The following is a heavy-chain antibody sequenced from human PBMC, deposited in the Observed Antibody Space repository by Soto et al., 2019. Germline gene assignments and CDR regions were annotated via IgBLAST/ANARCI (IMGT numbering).Heavy chain of an antibody. Sequence: ASVKVSCKAAGYTFTTDGITWVRQAPGQGLEWMGWISAYNGNTNYAQKLQGRVTMTTDTSTSTAYMELRSLRSDDTAVYYCARVPGWAYYYMDVWGKGTTVTVSS. CDR1: GYTFTTDG. CDR3: ARVPGWAYYYMDV. V-gene: IGHV1-18*01. J-gene: IGHJ6*03. D-gene: IGHD2-2*01. CDR2: ISAYNGNT.